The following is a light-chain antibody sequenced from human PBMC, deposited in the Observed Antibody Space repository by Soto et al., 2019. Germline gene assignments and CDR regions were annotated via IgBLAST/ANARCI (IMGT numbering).Light chain of an antibody. J-gene: IGKJ4*01. CDR1: QSVSNH. Sequence: EIVMTPSPATLSVSPVESATLSCRASQSVSNHLGWFQQKPGQVPRLLISGASTGATGIPARFSGSGSGTEFTLTISSLQSEDCAIYYCQQYHTWPITFGGGTKVDIK. CDR3: QQYHTWPIT. CDR2: GAS. V-gene: IGKV3-15*01.